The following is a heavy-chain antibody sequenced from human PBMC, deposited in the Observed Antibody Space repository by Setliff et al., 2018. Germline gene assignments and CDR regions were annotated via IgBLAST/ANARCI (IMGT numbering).Heavy chain of an antibody. V-gene: IGHV4-34*01. CDR2: IYNSGYT. J-gene: IGHJ4*01. Sequence: SETLSLTCAVYGGSFSGYHWSWIRQPPGKGLEWIGGIYNSGYTHYKPSLKSRATISVDTSKSQFSLNLSNVTAADTAVYYCASGLEFDYWGPGSLVTVSS. D-gene: IGHD1-1*01. CDR3: ASGLEFDY. CDR1: GGSFSGYH.